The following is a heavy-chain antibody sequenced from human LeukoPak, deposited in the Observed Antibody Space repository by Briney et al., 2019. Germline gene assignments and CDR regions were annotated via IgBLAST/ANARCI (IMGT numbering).Heavy chain of an antibody. D-gene: IGHD5-24*01. CDR3: AQHRDGYNFNFDY. J-gene: IGHJ4*02. CDR2: IYYSGST. V-gene: IGHV4-59*01. CDR1: GDSISSYY. Sequence: SETLSLTCTVSGDSISSYYWTWIRQPPGKGLEWIGYIYYSGSTNYNPSLKSRVTISVDTSKNQFSLKLSSVTAADTAVYYCAQHRDGYNFNFDYWGQGTLVTVSS.